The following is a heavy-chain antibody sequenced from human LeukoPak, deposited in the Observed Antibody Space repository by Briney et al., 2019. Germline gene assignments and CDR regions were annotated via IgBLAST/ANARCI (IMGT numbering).Heavy chain of an antibody. Sequence: SSETLSLTCAVYGDSFSGYYWSWLRQPPGKGLEWIGEINHSGSTNYTPSLKSRVTISVDTSKNQFSLKLSSVTAADTAVYYCARVGTMVRGVMSGFDPWGQGTLVTVSS. V-gene: IGHV4-34*01. CDR1: GDSFSGYY. CDR2: INHSGST. D-gene: IGHD3-10*01. J-gene: IGHJ5*02. CDR3: ARVGTMVRGVMSGFDP.